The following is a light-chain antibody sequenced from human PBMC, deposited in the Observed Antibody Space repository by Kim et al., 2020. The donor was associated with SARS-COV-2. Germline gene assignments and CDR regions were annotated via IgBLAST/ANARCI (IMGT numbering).Light chain of an antibody. V-gene: IGKV1-27*01. Sequence: APVGDRVTITCRSSQGINNFLAWYQQTPGKVPKLLIYAASVLQSGIPSRFSASGSGTDDTLPISSLQPEDVATYYCQKYNSAPWTFGQGTKVDIK. CDR3: QKYNSAPWT. CDR2: AAS. J-gene: IGKJ1*01. CDR1: QGINNF.